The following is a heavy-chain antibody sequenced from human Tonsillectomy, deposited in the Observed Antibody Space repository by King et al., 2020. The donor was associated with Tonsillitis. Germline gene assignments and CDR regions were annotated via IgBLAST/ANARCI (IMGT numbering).Heavy chain of an antibody. CDR3: ARRGSLGDLSLRGHAFDI. CDR2: MYYSGST. V-gene: IGHV4-39*07. J-gene: IGHJ3*02. Sequence: QVQLQESGPGLVKPSETLSLTCTVSGGSVSSSSYYWGWIRQPPGKGLEWIASMYYSGSTYYDPSLKSRVTISVDTSKNQFSLKLSSVTAADTAIYYCARRGSLGDLSLRGHAFDIWGQGTMVTVSS. CDR1: GGSVSSSSYY. D-gene: IGHD3-16*02.